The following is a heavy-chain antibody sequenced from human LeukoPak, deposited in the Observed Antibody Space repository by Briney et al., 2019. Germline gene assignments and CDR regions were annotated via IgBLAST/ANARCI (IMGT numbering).Heavy chain of an antibody. J-gene: IGHJ6*02. CDR2: ISYDGSNK. V-gene: IGHV3-30*04. Sequence: PGRSLRLSCAASGFTFSSYAMHWVRQAPGKGLEWVAVISYDGSNKYYADSVKGRFTISRDNSKNTLYLQMNSLRAEDTAVYYCARVSCSGGSCYVYYYYYYGMDVWGQGTTVTVSS. D-gene: IGHD2-15*01. CDR1: GFTFSSYA. CDR3: ARVSCSGGSCYVYYYYYYGMDV.